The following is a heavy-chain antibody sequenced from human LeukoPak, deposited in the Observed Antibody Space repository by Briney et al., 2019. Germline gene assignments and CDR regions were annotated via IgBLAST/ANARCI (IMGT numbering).Heavy chain of an antibody. CDR2: INPSGGST. V-gene: IGHV1-46*01. D-gene: IGHD5-18*01. CDR3: ARAIQLWPTYYFDY. J-gene: IGHJ4*02. CDR1: GYTLTSYY. Sequence: ASVKVSCKASGYTLTSYYMHWVRQAPGQGLEWMGIINPSGGSTSYTQKFQGRVTMTRDTSTSTVYMELSNLRSEDTAVYYCARAIQLWPTYYFDYWGQGTLVTVSS.